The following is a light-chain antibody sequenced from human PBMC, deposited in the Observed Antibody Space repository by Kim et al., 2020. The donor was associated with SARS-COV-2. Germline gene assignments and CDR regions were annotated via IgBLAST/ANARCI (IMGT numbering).Light chain of an antibody. V-gene: IGKV3-20*01. CDR2: GAS. J-gene: IGKJ1*01. Sequence: SPRERATLSCRASQIFGSSYLAWYQQKPGQAPRLLIYGASSRATGIPDRFSGSGSGTDFTLTISRLEPEDFAVYYCQQYGSSPRTFGQGTKVEIK. CDR1: QIFGSSY. CDR3: QQYGSSPRT.